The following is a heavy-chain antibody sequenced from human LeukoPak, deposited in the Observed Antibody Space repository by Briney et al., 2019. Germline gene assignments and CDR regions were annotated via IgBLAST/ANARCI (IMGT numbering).Heavy chain of an antibody. CDR3: ARAPTAGHCSSTSCYYFDY. D-gene: IGHD2-2*01. J-gene: IGHJ4*02. CDR1: GGSISSSNW. V-gene: IGHV4-4*02. Sequence: PSETLSLTCAVSGGSISSSNWWSWVRQPPGKGLEWIGEIYHSGSTNYNPSLKSRVTISVDKSKNQFSLKLSSVTAADTAVYYCARAPTAGHCSSTSCYYFDYWGQGTLVTVSS. CDR2: IYHSGST.